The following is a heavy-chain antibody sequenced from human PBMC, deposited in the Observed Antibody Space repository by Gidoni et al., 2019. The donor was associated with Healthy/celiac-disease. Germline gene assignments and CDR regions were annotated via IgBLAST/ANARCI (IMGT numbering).Heavy chain of an antibody. CDR3: ARDQQLAQYYYYGMDV. J-gene: IGHJ6*02. V-gene: IGHV1-8*01. CDR1: GYTFPSYD. D-gene: IGHD6-13*01. Sequence: QVQLVQSGAEVKKPGASVKVSCKASGYTFPSYDINWVRQATGQGLEWMGWMNPNSGNTGYAQKFQGRVTMTRNTSISTAYMELSSLRSEDTAVYYCARDQQLAQYYYYGMDVWGQGTTVTVSS. CDR2: MNPNSGNT.